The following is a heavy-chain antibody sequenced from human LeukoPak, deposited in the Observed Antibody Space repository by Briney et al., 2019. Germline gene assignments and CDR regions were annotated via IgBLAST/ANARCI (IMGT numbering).Heavy chain of an antibody. V-gene: IGHV4-4*07. Sequence: SETLSLTCTVSDGSISSYHWSWIRQPAGKGLEWIGRIHTSGTTNYNPSLKSRATMSVDASKNQLSLKVSSVTAADTAVYYCARGRDTVGYGIFDYWGQGTLLTVSS. D-gene: IGHD2-8*02. J-gene: IGHJ4*02. CDR3: ARGRDTVGYGIFDY. CDR2: IHTSGTT. CDR1: DGSISSYH.